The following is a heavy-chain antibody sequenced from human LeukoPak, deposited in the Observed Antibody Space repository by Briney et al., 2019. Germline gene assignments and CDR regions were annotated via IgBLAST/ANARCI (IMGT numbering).Heavy chain of an antibody. CDR2: ISYDGSNK. CDR3: HIFLEWDIVVVPAAVDFDY. CDR1: VHSFSSYA. Sequence: PGGSLRLSCAASVHSFSSYAMHWVRQAPGKGLEWVAVISYDGSNKYYADSVKGRFTISRDNSKNTLHQQMNSLRAVDARVGHCHIFLEWDIVVVPAAVDFDYWGQGTLVTVSS. V-gene: IGHV3-30*04. J-gene: IGHJ4*02. D-gene: IGHD2-2*01.